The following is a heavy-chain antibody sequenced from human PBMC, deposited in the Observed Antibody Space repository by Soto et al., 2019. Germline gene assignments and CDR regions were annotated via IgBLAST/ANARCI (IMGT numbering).Heavy chain of an antibody. CDR3: APQGVGATGYFY. V-gene: IGHV3-48*01. CDR1: GFTLGAYS. Sequence: GGSLRLSCVVSGFTLGAYSMNWVRQAPGKGLEWVSYISDSGSRMYYADSVEGRFTISRDSARNSLFLQMNSLRAEDTAVYYCAPQGVGATGYFYWGQGTLVTVSS. CDR2: ISDSGSRM. J-gene: IGHJ4*02. D-gene: IGHD1-26*01.